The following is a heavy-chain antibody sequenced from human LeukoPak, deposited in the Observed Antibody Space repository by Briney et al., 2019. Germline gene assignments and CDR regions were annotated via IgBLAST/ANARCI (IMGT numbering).Heavy chain of an antibody. CDR3: ARVRSGWYDFDY. D-gene: IGHD6-19*01. CDR2: ISSSGSTI. CDR1: GFTFSSYE. V-gene: IGHV3-48*03. J-gene: IGHJ4*02. Sequence: TGGSLRLSCAASGFTFSSYEMNWVRQAPGKGLEWVSHISSSGSTIYYADSVKGRFTISRDNAKNSLYLQMNSLRAEDTAVYYCARVRSGWYDFDYWGQGTLVTVSP.